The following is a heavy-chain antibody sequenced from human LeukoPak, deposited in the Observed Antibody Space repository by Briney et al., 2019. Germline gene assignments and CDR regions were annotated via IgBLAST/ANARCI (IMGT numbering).Heavy chain of an antibody. D-gene: IGHD6-13*01. CDR2: INPNSGGT. CDR1: GYTFTGCY. V-gene: IGHV1-2*02. Sequence: ASVKVSCKASGYTFTGCYMHWVRQAPGQGLEWMGWINPNSGGTNYAQKFQGRVTMTRDTSISTAYMELSRLRSDDTAVYYCARDGSSSWYLGFNWFDPWGQGTLVTVSS. CDR3: ARDGSSSWYLGFNWFDP. J-gene: IGHJ5*02.